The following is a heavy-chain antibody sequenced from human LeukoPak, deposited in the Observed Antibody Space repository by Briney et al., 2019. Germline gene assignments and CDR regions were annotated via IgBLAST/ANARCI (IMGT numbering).Heavy chain of an antibody. J-gene: IGHJ4*02. V-gene: IGHV4-59*01. CDR3: ARVSGNYYNSSGLNFDY. Sequence: SETLSLTCTVSGGHISSYYWRWIQPPPGRGLAGIGYIYYFGSTNHLPPLQHRVTIPIDTSKNPFSLKLSSVTAADTAVYYCARVSGNYYNSSGLNFDYWGQGTLVTVSS. CDR1: GGHISSYY. D-gene: IGHD3-22*01. CDR2: IYYFGST.